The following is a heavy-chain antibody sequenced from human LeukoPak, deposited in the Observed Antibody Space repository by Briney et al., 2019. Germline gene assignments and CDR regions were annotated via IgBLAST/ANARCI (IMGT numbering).Heavy chain of an antibody. D-gene: IGHD3-22*01. CDR1: GFTFSSYA. CDR2: ISYDGSNK. V-gene: IGHV3-30-3*01. CDR3: ARDFDSSARVGY. J-gene: IGHJ4*02. Sequence: PGGSLRLSCAASGFTFSSYAMHWVRQAPGKGLEWVAVISYDGSNKYYADSVKGRFTISRDNSKNTLYLQMNSPRAEDTAVYYCARDFDSSARVGYWGQGTLVTVSS.